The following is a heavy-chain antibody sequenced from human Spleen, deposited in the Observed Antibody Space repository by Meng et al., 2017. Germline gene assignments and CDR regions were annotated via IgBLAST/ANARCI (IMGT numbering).Heavy chain of an antibody. CDR2: IYHSGST. CDR3: ARGPTTMAHDFDY. D-gene: IGHD4-11*01. CDR1: GGSITNNNW. Sequence: VPGLLKPSVPLSLTRAVPGGSITNNNWWLWVRQPPGKGLEWIGEIYHSGSTNYNPSLKNRVTISVDTSKNQFSLKLTSVTAADTAVYYCARGPTTMAHDFDYWGQGTLVTVSS. V-gene: IGHV4-4*02. J-gene: IGHJ4*02.